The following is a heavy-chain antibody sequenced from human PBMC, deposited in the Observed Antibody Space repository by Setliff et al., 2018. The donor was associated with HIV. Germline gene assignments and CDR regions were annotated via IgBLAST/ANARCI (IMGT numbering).Heavy chain of an antibody. V-gene: IGHV4-4*08. Sequence: SETLSLTCAVYGGSFSGYYWSWIRQPPGKGLEWIGYIHTSGSSSYNPSLKSRVIISLDTSKNQISLKLNSVTAADTAVYYCARDLLGSSSLVDYWGQGTLVTVSS. CDR1: GGSFSGYY. D-gene: IGHD6-6*01. CDR2: IHTSGSS. J-gene: IGHJ4*02. CDR3: ARDLLGSSSLVDY.